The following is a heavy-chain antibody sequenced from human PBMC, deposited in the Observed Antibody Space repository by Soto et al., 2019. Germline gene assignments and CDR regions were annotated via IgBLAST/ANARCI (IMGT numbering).Heavy chain of an antibody. J-gene: IGHJ4*02. CDR2: INPNSGGT. D-gene: IGHD2-15*01. CDR3: AKGYCSGGSCYGGGDY. Sequence: ASVKVSCRASGYTFTGYYMHWVRQAPGQGLEWMGWINPNSGGTNYAQKFQGRVTMTRDTSISTAYMELSRLRSDDTAMYYCAKGYCSGGSCYGGGDYWGQGTLVTVSS. CDR1: GYTFTGYY. V-gene: IGHV1-2*02.